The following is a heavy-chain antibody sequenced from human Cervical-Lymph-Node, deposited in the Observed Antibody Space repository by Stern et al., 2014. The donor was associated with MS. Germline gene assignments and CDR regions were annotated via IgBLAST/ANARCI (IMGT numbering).Heavy chain of an antibody. CDR3: ARGFSSSWYGGRWFAP. D-gene: IGHD6-13*01. V-gene: IGHV4-59*08. CDR2: IYHSGGT. J-gene: IGHJ5*02. CDR1: GGSISSYY. Sequence: VQLVESGPGLVKPSETLSLTCTVSGGSISSYYWSWIRQPPGKGLGWIGYIYHSGGTNYNPSLASRVTISLDTSKNQVSLKLTSVTAADTAVYYCARGFSSSWYGGRWFAPWGQGTLVTVSA.